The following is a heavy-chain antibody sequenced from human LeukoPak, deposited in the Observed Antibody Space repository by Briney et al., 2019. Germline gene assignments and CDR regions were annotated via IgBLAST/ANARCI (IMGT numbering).Heavy chain of an antibody. D-gene: IGHD3-10*01. CDR2: INHSGST. J-gene: IGHJ4*02. Sequence: SETLSLTCAVYGGSFSGYYWSWIRLPPGKGLEWIGEINHSGSTNYNPSLKSRVTISVDTSKNQFSLKLCSVTAADTAVYYCARSHGSGSYRLFDYWGQGTLVTVSS. CDR1: GGSFSGYY. CDR3: ARSHGSGSYRLFDY. V-gene: IGHV4-34*01.